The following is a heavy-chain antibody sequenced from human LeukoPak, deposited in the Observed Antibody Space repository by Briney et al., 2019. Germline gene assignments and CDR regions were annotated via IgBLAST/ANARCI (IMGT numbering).Heavy chain of an antibody. D-gene: IGHD2-8*02. CDR2: ISPSGTT. J-gene: IGHJ5*02. Sequence: SSETLSLACGVSGGSFSGFQWSWIRQSPGKGLEWIGEISPSGTTDYNLSLKTRLSISLDKSKNQFSLKLSSVTAADTAVYYCAREHVTGEGLIDNWFDPWGPGTLVTVFS. CDR1: GGSFSGFQ. V-gene: IGHV4-34*01. CDR3: AREHVTGEGLIDNWFDP.